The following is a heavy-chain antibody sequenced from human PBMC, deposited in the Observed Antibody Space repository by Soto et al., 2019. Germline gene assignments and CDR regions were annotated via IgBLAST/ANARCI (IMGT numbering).Heavy chain of an antibody. V-gene: IGHV4-59*01. J-gene: IGHJ5*02. Sequence: PSETLSLTCTASGGSISSYYWSWIRQPPGKGLEWIGYIYYSGSTNYNPSPKSRVTISVDTSKNQFSLKLSSVTAADTAVYYCARTEITYYDFWSGYYGGNWFDPWGQGTLVTVS. CDR2: IYYSGST. CDR3: ARTEITYYDFWSGYYGGNWFDP. CDR1: GGSISSYY. D-gene: IGHD3-3*01.